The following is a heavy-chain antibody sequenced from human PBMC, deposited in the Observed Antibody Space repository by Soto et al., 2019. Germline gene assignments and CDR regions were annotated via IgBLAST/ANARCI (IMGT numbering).Heavy chain of an antibody. CDR3: ARDRYYDFWSGYNLDY. CDR2: INVADGNT. D-gene: IGHD3-3*01. J-gene: IGHJ4*02. Sequence: QVQLVQSGAEVKKPGASVKVSCKASGYTFTSYAMHWVRQAPGQRLEWMGWINVADGNTKYSQKFQGRVTITRDTSASTTYMELSSLRSDDTAVYYCARDRYYDFWSGYNLDYWGLGTLVTVSS. V-gene: IGHV1-3*01. CDR1: GYTFTSYA.